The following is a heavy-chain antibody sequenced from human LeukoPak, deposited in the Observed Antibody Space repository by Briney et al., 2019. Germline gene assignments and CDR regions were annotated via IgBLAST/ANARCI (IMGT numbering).Heavy chain of an antibody. CDR3: AREVYGDFPRFDP. Sequence: SETLSLTCTVSGGSISSYYWSWIRQPPGKGLEWIGYIYYSGSTNYNPSLKSRVTISVDTSKNQFSLKLSSVTAADTAVYYCAREVYGDFPRFDPWGQGTLVTVSS. CDR2: IYYSGST. D-gene: IGHD4-17*01. J-gene: IGHJ5*02. V-gene: IGHV4-59*01. CDR1: GGSISSYY.